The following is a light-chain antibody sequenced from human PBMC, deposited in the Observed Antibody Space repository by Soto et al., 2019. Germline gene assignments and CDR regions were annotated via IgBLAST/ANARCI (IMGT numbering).Light chain of an antibody. J-gene: IGKJ4*01. CDR1: QSIDTW. CDR3: LQEYNYPLT. Sequence: DIWRRRPHSPLSASVGDRVTITCRASQSIDTWLSWHQQKPGQVPKLLISKASSLESGVPSRFSGSRSGTDFTLTIISLQPEDFATDYCLQEYNYPLTFGGGTKVDIK. V-gene: IGKV1-5*03. CDR2: KAS.